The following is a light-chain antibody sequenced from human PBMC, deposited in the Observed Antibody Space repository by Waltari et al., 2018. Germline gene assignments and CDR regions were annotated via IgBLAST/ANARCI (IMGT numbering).Light chain of an antibody. J-gene: IGLJ2*01. CDR3: GSFISSTTGI. V-gene: IGLV2-14*03. CDR1: SSDVGGYNY. CDR2: DAF. Sequence: QSALTQPDSVSGSPGQSITISCTGTSSDVGGYNYVSWYQQYPGKAPKVIIYDAFNRPSGVSIRFSESKTSNSASLTISGLQAEDEADYYCGSFISSTTGIFGGGTRLTVL.